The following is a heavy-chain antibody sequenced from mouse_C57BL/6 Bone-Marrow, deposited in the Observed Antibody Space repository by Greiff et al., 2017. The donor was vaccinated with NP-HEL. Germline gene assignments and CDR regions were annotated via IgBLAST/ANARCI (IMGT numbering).Heavy chain of an antibody. V-gene: IGHV1-81*01. CDR1: GYTFTSYG. Sequence: QVQLQQSGAELARPGASVKLSCKASGYTFTSYGISWVKQRTGQGLEWIGEIYPRSGNTYYNEKFKGKATLTADKSSSTAYMELRSLTSEDSAVYFCARSGIYYYGSSSDYWGQGTTLTVSS. J-gene: IGHJ2*01. CDR2: IYPRSGNT. CDR3: ARSGIYYYGSSSDY. D-gene: IGHD1-1*01.